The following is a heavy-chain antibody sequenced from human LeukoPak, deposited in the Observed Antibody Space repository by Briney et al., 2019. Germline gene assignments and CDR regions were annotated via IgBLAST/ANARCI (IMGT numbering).Heavy chain of an antibody. D-gene: IGHD3-22*01. J-gene: IGHJ4*02. CDR3: ARDRTHYYESSGYYSRWEY. CDR2: IIPMFGTA. Sequence: ASVKVSCKASGGTFSSYEISWVRQAPGQGLEWMGGIIPMFGTAKYAQKFQGRVTITADKSTSTAYMELSSLRSEDTAMYYCARDRTHYYESSGYYSRWEYWGQGTLVTVSS. CDR1: GGTFSSYE. V-gene: IGHV1-69*06.